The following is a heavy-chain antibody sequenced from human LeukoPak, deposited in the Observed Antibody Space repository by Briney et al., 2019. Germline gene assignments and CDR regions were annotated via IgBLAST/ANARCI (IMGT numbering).Heavy chain of an antibody. J-gene: IGHJ6*02. CDR2: ISGSGGST. D-gene: IGHD6-13*01. V-gene: IGHV3-23*01. Sequence: GGSLRLSCAASGFPFSSYAMSWVRQAPGKGLEWVSAISGSGGSTFYADSVKGRFTISKDNSKNTVYLQMSSLRVDDTAVYYCAKAASSSWPSYYYGMDVWGQGTTVTVSS. CDR3: AKAASSSWPSYYYGMDV. CDR1: GFPFSSYA.